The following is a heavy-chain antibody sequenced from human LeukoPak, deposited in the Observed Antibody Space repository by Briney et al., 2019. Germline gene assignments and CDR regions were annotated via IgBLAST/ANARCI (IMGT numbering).Heavy chain of an antibody. CDR3: AREVGATDY. D-gene: IGHD1-26*01. Sequence: QTGGSLRLSCAASGFTFSDYWMQWVRQAPGKGLEWVSFINGAESDTYYADSVKGRFTISRDNAKNTLYLQMTSLRAEDTAVYFCAREVGATDYWGQGTLVTVSS. J-gene: IGHJ4*02. V-gene: IGHV3-74*01. CDR2: INGAESDT. CDR1: GFTFSDYW.